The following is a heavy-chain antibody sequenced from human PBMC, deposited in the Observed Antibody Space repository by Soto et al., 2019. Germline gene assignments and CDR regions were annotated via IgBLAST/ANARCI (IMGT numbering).Heavy chain of an antibody. V-gene: IGHV3-23*01. J-gene: IGHJ4*02. Sequence: GGSLRLPCAASGFTLGKYTMGWVRQAPGKGLEWVAESYSTGGTEYADSVKGRFTISRDNSKNTLFLQMNSLGVEDTALYYCARDREPDGIWTFDSWGQGTLVTVSS. CDR2: SYSTGGT. CDR1: GFTLGKYT. CDR3: ARDREPDGIWTFDS. D-gene: IGHD3-9*01.